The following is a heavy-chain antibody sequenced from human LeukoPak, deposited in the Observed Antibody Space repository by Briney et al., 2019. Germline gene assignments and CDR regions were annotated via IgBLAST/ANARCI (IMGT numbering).Heavy chain of an antibody. J-gene: IGHJ6*02. CDR3: ATYLSPIVVVPAAMLPDYYYGMDV. V-gene: IGHV3-48*03. Sequence: QAGGSLRLSCAASGFTFSSYEMNWVRQAPGKGLEWVSYISSSCSTIYYADSVKGRFTISRDNAKNSLYLQMNSLRAEDTAVYYCATYLSPIVVVPAAMLPDYYYGMDVWGQGTTVTVSS. CDR2: ISSSCSTI. D-gene: IGHD2-2*01. CDR1: GFTFSSYE.